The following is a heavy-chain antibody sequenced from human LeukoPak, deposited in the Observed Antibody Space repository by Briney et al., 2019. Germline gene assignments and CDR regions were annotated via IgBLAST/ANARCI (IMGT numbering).Heavy chain of an antibody. CDR1: GFTFSSYA. V-gene: IGHV3-64D*06. CDR3: VKDAAAAGTASDY. D-gene: IGHD6-13*01. J-gene: IGHJ4*02. Sequence: GGSLRLSCSASGFTFSSYAMHWVRQAPGKGLEYVSAISGNGGSAYYADSVKGRFTISRDNSKNTLYLQMSSLRAEDTAVYYCVKDAAAAGTASDYWGQGTLVTVSS. CDR2: ISGNGGSA.